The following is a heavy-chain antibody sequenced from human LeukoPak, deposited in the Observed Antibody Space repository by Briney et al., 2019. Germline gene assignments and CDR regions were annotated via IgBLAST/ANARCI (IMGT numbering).Heavy chain of an antibody. CDR1: GGSFSGYY. V-gene: IGHV4-34*01. Sequence: SETLSLTCAVYGGSFSGYYWSWIRQPPGKGLEWIGEINHSGSTNYNPSLKSRVTISVDTSKNQFSLKLSSVTAADTAEYYCARHGGWYFALWGPGTLVTVSS. CDR3: ARHGGWYFAL. CDR2: INHSGST. D-gene: IGHD3-10*01. J-gene: IGHJ2*01.